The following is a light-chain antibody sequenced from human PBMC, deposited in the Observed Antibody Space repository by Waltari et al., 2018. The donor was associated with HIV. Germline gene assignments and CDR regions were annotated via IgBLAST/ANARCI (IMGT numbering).Light chain of an antibody. J-gene: IGLJ3*02. Sequence: HSALTQPPSAPGPPGERVTISCSGGVSNIGSNFVYWYQQSLGEAPNLIIYRNNQRPPEVSDRFSGSKSGTSASLIISGLRSEDESDYYCAAWDDKVGAWLFGGGTKVTVL. V-gene: IGLV1-47*01. CDR1: VSNIGSNF. CDR2: RNN. CDR3: AAWDDKVGAWL.